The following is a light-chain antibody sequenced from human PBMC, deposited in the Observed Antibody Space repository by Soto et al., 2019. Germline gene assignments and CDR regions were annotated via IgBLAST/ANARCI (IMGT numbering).Light chain of an antibody. CDR1: SGSIASNY. CDR2: EDK. J-gene: IGLJ2*01. V-gene: IGLV6-57*04. CDR3: QPYDVNNHAV. Sequence: NFMLTQPHSVSESPGKTVTISCTRSSGSIASNYVQWYRQRPGSAPTTVIYEDKQRPSGVPDRFSGSIDSASNSASLTISGLKTEDEADYSPQPYDVNNHAVFGGGTQLTVL.